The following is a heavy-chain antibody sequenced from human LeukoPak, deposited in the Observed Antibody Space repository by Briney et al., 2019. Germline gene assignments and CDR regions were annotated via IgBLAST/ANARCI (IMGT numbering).Heavy chain of an antibody. CDR3: ARGGTMIVVARPNYFFDY. Sequence: SETLSLTCTVSGASISSYYWNWIRQPPGKGLEWIGYIEYSGSTNYNPSLKSRVTISIDTSKNQFSLKLSSVTAADTAVYYCARGGTMIVVARPNYFFDYWGQGILVTVSS. D-gene: IGHD3-22*01. J-gene: IGHJ4*02. V-gene: IGHV4-59*01. CDR2: IEYSGST. CDR1: GASISSYY.